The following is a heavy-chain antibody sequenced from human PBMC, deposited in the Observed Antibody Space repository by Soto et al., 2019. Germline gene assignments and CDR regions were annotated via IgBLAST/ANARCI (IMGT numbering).Heavy chain of an antibody. Sequence: GGSLRLSCAASGFTFSSYGMHWVRQAPGKGLEWVAVIWYDGSNKYYADSVKGRFTISRDNSKNTLYLQMNSLRAEDTAVYYCARDYVVVVPAAISGRDYYYGMDVWGQGTTVTVSS. CDR3: ARDYVVVVPAAISGRDYYYGMDV. CDR1: GFTFSSYG. V-gene: IGHV3-33*01. J-gene: IGHJ6*02. D-gene: IGHD2-2*01. CDR2: IWYDGSNK.